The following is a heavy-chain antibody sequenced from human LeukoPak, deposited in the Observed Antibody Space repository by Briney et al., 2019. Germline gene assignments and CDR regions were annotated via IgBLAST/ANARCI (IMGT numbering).Heavy chain of an antibody. CDR2: ISSSSSYI. CDR1: GFTFSSYS. Sequence: GGSLRLSCAASGFTFSSYSMNWVRQAPGKGLEWVSSISSSSSYIYYADSVKGRFTISRDNAKNSLYLQMNSLRAEDTAVYYCARVYDYGDYGGYFDYWGQGTLVTVSS. CDR3: ARVYDYGDYGGYFDY. D-gene: IGHD4-17*01. V-gene: IGHV3-21*01. J-gene: IGHJ4*02.